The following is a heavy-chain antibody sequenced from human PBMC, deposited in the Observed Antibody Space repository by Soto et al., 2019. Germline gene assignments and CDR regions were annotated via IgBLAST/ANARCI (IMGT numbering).Heavy chain of an antibody. D-gene: IGHD6-6*01. V-gene: IGHV1-18*04. CDR1: GYSFTTYG. J-gene: IGHJ4*02. CDR3: ARDPATAYSSSSFDY. CDR2: ISAYDGNT. Sequence: ASVKVSCKASGYSFTTYGITWVRQAPGRGLEWMGWISAYDGNTNYAQKVQGRVSMTTDSSTSTAYMELRSLRSDDTAVYYCARDPATAYSSSSFDYWGQGTLVTVSS.